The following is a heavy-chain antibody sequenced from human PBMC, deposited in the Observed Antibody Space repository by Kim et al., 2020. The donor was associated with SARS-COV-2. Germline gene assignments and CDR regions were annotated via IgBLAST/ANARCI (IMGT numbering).Heavy chain of an antibody. CDR2: INHSGST. Sequence: SETLSLTCAVYGGSFSGYYWSWIRQPPGKGLEWIGEINHSGSTNYNPSLKSRVTISVDTSKNQFSLKLSSVTAADTAVYYCARAYYYGMDVWGQGTTVTVSS. V-gene: IGHV4-34*01. CDR3: ARAYYYGMDV. CDR1: GGSFSGYY. J-gene: IGHJ6*02.